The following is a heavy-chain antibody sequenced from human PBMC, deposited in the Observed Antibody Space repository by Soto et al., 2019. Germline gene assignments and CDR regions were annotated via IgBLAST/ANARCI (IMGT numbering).Heavy chain of an antibody. Sequence: EVQLVQSGAEVKKPGESLKISCKGSGYSFTSYWIGWVRQMPGKGLEWMGIIYPGDSDTRYSPSFQGQVTISADKSISTAYLQWSNLKASDTAMYYCARQGPYSSSWYNWFDPWGQGTLVTVSS. J-gene: IGHJ5*02. CDR2: IYPGDSDT. V-gene: IGHV5-51*01. D-gene: IGHD6-13*01. CDR3: ARQGPYSSSWYNWFDP. CDR1: GYSFTSYW.